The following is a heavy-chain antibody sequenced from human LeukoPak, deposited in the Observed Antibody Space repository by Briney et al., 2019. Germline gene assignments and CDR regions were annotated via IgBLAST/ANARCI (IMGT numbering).Heavy chain of an antibody. CDR2: IYHSGTT. Sequence: PSQTLSLTCTVSGGSLSSGAYYWSWIRQPPGKGLEWIGYIYHSGTTFYNPSLKSRVTISVDTSKNQFSLKLSSVTAADTAVYYCARQKVGEDYYYMDVWGKGTTVTVSS. CDR3: ARQKVGEDYYYMDV. D-gene: IGHD1-26*01. CDR1: GGSLSSGAYY. J-gene: IGHJ6*03. V-gene: IGHV4-30-2*01.